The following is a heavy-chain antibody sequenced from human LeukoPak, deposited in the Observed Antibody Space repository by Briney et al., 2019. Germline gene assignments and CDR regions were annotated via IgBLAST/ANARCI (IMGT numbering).Heavy chain of an antibody. CDR3: ARHGYTASHYFLDF. CDR1: SGSINSYY. J-gene: IGHJ4*02. CDR2: IYTTGKT. V-gene: IGHV4-4*07. Sequence: SESLSLTCTVSSGSINSYYWGWVRQPAGRGLEWIGRIYTTGKTDYNPSLKSRLTMSVDTSKRQFSLNLRSVTAADTAIYYCARHGYTASHYFLDFWSQGTLVTVSS. D-gene: IGHD3-16*01.